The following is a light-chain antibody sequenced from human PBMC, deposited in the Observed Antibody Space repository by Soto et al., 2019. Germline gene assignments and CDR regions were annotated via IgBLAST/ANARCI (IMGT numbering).Light chain of an antibody. V-gene: IGLV1-40*01. J-gene: IGLJ2*01. CDR3: QSYDSSRSGVV. CDR1: SSNIGAGYD. Sequence: QSVLTQPPSVSGAPGQRVTISCTGSSSNIGAGYDVHWYQQLPGTAPKLLIYGNSNRPSGVPDRFSGSKSGTSASLAITGLQAEDEADYYCQSYDSSRSGVVFGGGTKLTAL. CDR2: GNS.